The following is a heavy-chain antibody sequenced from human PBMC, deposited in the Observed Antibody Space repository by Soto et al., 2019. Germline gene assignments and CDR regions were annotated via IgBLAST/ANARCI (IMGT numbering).Heavy chain of an antibody. Sequence: PGESLKLSCKGSGYSFTSYWIGWVRQMPGKGLEWMGIIYPGDSDTRYSPSFQGQVTISADKSISTAYLQWSSLKASDTAMYYCARQPRAYYYGMDVWGQGTTVTVSS. CDR1: GYSFTSYW. CDR2: IYPGDSDT. J-gene: IGHJ6*02. V-gene: IGHV5-51*01. CDR3: ARQPRAYYYGMDV.